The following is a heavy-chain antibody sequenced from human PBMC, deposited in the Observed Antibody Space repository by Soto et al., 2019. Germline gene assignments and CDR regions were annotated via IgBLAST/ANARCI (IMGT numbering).Heavy chain of an antibody. Sequence: QVQLVQSGAEVKKPGASVKVSCKASGYTFTSYGISWVRQAPGQGLEWMGWISAYNGNTNYAQKLQGRVTMTTDTSTSRAGMELRCLGCDDTAVYYGAREGECAGYCRLFSCDRGVNGFGPRGQGTLVNVS. CDR3: AREGECAGYCRLFSCDRGVNGFGP. V-gene: IGHV1-18*01. D-gene: IGHD2-2*02. J-gene: IGHJ5*02. CDR2: ISAYNGNT. CDR1: GYTFTSYG.